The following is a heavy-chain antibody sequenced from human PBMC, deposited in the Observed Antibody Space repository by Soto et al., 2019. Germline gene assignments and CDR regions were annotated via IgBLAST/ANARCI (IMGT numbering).Heavy chain of an antibody. D-gene: IGHD2-2*02. V-gene: IGHV3-15*01. Sequence: PGGSLILSCAASGFTFSNAWMSWVRQAPGKGLEWVGRIKSKTDGGTTDYAAPVKGRFTISRDDSKDTLYLQMNSLKTEDTAVYYCTPLPTLGFCSSPSCYKLGVVFDIWGQGKMVTVSS. J-gene: IGHJ3*02. CDR2: IKSKTDGGTT. CDR1: GFTFSNAW. CDR3: TPLPTLGFCSSPSCYKLGVVFDI.